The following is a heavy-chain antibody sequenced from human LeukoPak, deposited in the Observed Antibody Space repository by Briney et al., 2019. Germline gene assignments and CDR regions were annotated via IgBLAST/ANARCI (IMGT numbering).Heavy chain of an antibody. J-gene: IGHJ4*02. CDR1: GGTFSSYA. Sequence: SVKVSCKASGGTFSSYAISWLRQAPGQGLEWMGRIIPIFGIANYAQKFQGRVTITADKSTSTAYMELSSLRSEDTAVYYCARQDSSGYYYDYWGQGTLVTVSS. D-gene: IGHD3-22*01. CDR3: ARQDSSGYYYDY. V-gene: IGHV1-69*04. CDR2: IIPIFGIA.